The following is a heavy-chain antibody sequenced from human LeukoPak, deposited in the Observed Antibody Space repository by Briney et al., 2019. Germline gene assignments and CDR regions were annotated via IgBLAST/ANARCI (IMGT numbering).Heavy chain of an antibody. J-gene: IGHJ4*02. CDR3: ATAPRFLEWLSPFDY. CDR1: GFTFSSYA. D-gene: IGHD3-3*01. CDR2: ISGSGGST. V-gene: IGHV3-23*01. Sequence: PGGSLRLSCAASGFTFSSYAMSWVRQAQGKGLEWVSAISGSGGSTYYADSVKGRFTISRDNSKNTLYLQMNSVRAEDTAVYYCATAPRFLEWLSPFDYWGQGTLVTVSS.